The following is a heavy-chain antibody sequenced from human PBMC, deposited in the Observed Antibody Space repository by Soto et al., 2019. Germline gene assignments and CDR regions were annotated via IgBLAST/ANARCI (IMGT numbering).Heavy chain of an antibody. CDR3: ARETDSGSYDFDY. D-gene: IGHD1-26*01. J-gene: IGHJ4*02. V-gene: IGHV3-23*01. CDR2: ISGTGGST. Sequence: GGSLRLSCAASGFTFSSYAMDWVRQVPGKGLEWVSAISGTGGSTYYADSVKGRFTISRDSSQNTLYLQMNSLRAEDTAVYYCARETDSGSYDFDYWGQGTQVTVSS. CDR1: GFTFSSYA.